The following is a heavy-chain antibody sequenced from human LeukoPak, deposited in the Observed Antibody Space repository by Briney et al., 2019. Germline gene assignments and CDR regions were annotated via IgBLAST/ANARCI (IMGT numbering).Heavy chain of an antibody. CDR2: IYYSGST. V-gene: IGHV4-59*08. CDR3: ARRSTAMATSHAFDI. J-gene: IGHJ3*02. CDR1: GGSISSYY. D-gene: IGHD5-18*01. Sequence: PSETLSLTCTVSGGSISSYYWSWIRQPPGKGLEWIGYIYYSGSTNYNPSLKSRVTISVDTSKNQFSLKLSSVTAEDTAVYYCARRSTAMATSHAFDIWGQGTMVTVSS.